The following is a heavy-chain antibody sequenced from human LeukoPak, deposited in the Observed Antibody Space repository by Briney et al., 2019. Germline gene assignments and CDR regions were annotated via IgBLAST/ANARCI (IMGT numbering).Heavy chain of an antibody. CDR3: ATPALYSGSYVVY. CDR1: GYTFTGYY. V-gene: IGHV1-2*02. D-gene: IGHD1-26*01. CDR2: INPNSGGT. Sequence: ASVKVSCKASGYTFTGYYMHWVRQAPGQGLEWMGWINPNSGGTNYAQKFQGRVTMTRDTSISTAYMELSRLRSEDTAVYYCATPALYSGSYVVYWGQGTLVTVSS. J-gene: IGHJ4*02.